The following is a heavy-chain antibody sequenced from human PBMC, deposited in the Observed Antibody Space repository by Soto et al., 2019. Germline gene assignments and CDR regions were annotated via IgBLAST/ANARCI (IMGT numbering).Heavy chain of an antibody. CDR3: ASGTMFRGVIDAFDI. CDR2: IYPGDSDT. V-gene: IGHV5-51*01. J-gene: IGHJ3*02. Sequence: GESLKISCKGSGYSFTSYWIGWVRQMPGKGLEWMGIIYPGDSDTRYSPSFQGQVTISADKSISTAYLQWSSLKASDTAMYYCASGTMFRGVIDAFDIWGQGTMVTVSS. D-gene: IGHD3-10*01. CDR1: GYSFTSYW.